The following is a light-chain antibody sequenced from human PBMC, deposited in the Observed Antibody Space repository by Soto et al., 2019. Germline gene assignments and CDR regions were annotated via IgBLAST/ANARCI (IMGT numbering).Light chain of an antibody. CDR3: SSYTSSSTLYV. V-gene: IGLV2-14*01. CDR2: DVS. J-gene: IGLJ1*01. Sequence: QSVLTQPASVSGSPGQSITISCTGTSSDVGGYNYVSWYQQHPGNAPKLMIYDVSNRPSGVSIRFSGSKSGNTASLTISGLQAEDEADYYCSSYTSSSTLYVFGTGTKVTVL. CDR1: SSDVGGYNY.